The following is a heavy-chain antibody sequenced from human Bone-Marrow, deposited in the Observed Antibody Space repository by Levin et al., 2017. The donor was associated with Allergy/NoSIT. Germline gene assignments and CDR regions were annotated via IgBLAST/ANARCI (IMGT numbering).Heavy chain of an antibody. V-gene: IGHV5-51*01. CDR3: ARRGCTTTNCPDNTFDI. CDR1: GYKFTSFW. D-gene: IGHD2-2*01. CDR2: IHPSDSDA. J-gene: IGHJ3*02. Sequence: GESLKISCPTSGYKFTSFWIGWVRRLPGKGLECMGIIHPSDSDARYSPSFEGQVTMSLDRSTNTAYLQWSSLKASDTAIYYCARRGCTTTNCPDNTFDIWGPGTAVTVSS.